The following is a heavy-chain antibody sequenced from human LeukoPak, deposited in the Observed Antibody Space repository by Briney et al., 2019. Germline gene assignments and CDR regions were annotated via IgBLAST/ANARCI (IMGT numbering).Heavy chain of an antibody. V-gene: IGHV3-11*01. J-gene: IGHJ4*02. Sequence: PGGSLRLSCEASGFSFSDYYMTWIRQPPGKVLEWIAYIRSGSTTIYYADSVKGRFTISRDDAKNSLFLQMNSLRAEDTAVYYCATIHSRPYWGQGTLVTVSS. CDR3: ATIHSRPY. CDR2: IRSGSTTI. D-gene: IGHD2-15*01. CDR1: GFSFSDYY.